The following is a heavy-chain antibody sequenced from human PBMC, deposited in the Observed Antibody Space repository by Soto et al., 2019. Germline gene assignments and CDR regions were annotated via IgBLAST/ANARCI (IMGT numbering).Heavy chain of an antibody. D-gene: IGHD2-2*01. CDR2: INPNSGGT. CDR1: GYTFTGYY. V-gene: IGHV1-2*02. CDR3: ARGVLGYAWYYLDY. Sequence: GASVKVSCKASGYTFTGYYMHWVRQAPGQGPEWMGWINPNSGGTNYAQKFQGRVTMTRDTSISTAYMELSRLRSDDTAVYYCARGVLGYAWYYLDYWGQGTLVTVSS. J-gene: IGHJ4*02.